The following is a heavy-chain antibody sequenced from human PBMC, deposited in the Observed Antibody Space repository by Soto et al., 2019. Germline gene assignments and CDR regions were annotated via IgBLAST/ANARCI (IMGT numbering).Heavy chain of an antibody. V-gene: IGHV4-39*01. J-gene: IGHJ4*02. CDR2: IYYSGST. CDR1: GGSISSSSYY. Sequence: SETLSLTCTVSGGSISSSSYYWGWIRQPPGKGLEWIGSIYYSGSTYYNPSLKSRVTISVDTSKNQFSLKLSSVTAADTAVCYCARYCSGGSCYRPGRAHEIDYWGQGTLVTVS. CDR3: ARYCSGGSCYRPGRAHEIDY. D-gene: IGHD2-15*01.